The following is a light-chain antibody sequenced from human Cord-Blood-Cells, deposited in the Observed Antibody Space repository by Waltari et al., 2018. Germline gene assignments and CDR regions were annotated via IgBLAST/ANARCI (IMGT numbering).Light chain of an antibody. CDR3: QTWGTGIGV. CDR2: LNSDGSH. Sequence: QLVLTQSPSASASLGASVKLTCTLSSGHSSYAIAWHQQQPEKGPRYLMKLNSDGSHRKGDGIPDRFPGSSSGAERYLTISSLQSEDEADYYCQTWGTGIGVFGGGTKLTVL. CDR1: SGHSSYA. V-gene: IGLV4-69*01. J-gene: IGLJ3*02.